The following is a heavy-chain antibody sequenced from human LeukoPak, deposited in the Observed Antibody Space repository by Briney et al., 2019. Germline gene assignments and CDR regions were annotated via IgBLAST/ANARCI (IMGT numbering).Heavy chain of an antibody. CDR1: GYTFTDYY. D-gene: IGHD5-24*01. CDR2: INPNSGGT. Sequence: ASVKVSCKASGYTFTDYYMHWVRQAPGQGLEWMGWINPNSGGTNYAQKFQGRVSMTRGTSISTAYMELSRLRSDDTAVYYCARNTINWFDPWGQGVLVTVSS. V-gene: IGHV1-2*02. J-gene: IGHJ5*02. CDR3: ARNTINWFDP.